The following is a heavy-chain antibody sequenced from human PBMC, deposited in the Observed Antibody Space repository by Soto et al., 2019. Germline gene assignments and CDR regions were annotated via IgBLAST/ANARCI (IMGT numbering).Heavy chain of an antibody. CDR3: APFVTVTPTYYDGEL. D-gene: IGHD3-3*01. V-gene: IGHV2-5*01. CDR1: GFSLTTSGVG. CDR2: LYWNDDR. Sequence: QITLRESGPTLVKPTQTLTLTCTFSGFSLTTSGVGVGWIRQPPGEALEWLAVLYWNDDRPYSPSLKDRLTITKETSTHQVVLTLAPIGPVHTSTHYSAPFVTVTPTYYDGELRGQGTVVTVPS. J-gene: IGHJ1*01.